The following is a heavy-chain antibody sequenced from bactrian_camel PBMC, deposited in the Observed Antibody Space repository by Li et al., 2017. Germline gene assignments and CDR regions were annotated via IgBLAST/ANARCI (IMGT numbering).Heavy chain of an antibody. Sequence: VQLVESGGGLVQPGRSLRLSCTASGFYFDIYGMSWVLQAPGKGLEWVCSIYTSDRSTYYADSVKGRFAISRDNDKNTLYLQMNSLKPNDTAVYYCVAQQSFGFWGQGTQVTVS. D-gene: IGHD7*01. CDR1: GFYFDIYG. J-gene: IGHJ6*01. CDR2: IYTSDRST. V-gene: IGHV3S10*01. CDR3: VAQQSFGF.